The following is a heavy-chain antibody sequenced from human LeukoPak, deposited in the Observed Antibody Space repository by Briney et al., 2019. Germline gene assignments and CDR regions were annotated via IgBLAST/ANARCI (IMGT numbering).Heavy chain of an antibody. V-gene: IGHV1-69*04. CDR2: IIPILGIA. CDR1: GGTFSSYA. J-gene: IGHJ6*02. CDR3: ASSPDYGGPYGMDV. D-gene: IGHD4-23*01. Sequence: SVKVSCKASGGTFSSYAISWVRQAPGQGLEWMGRIIPILGIANYAQKFQGRVTITADKSTSTAYMELSSLRFEDTAVYYCASSPDYGGPYGMDVWGQGTTVTVSS.